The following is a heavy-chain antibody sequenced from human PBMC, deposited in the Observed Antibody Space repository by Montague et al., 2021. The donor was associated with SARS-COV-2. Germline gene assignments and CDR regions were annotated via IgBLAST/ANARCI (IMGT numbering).Heavy chain of an antibody. Sequence: SETLSLTCAVYGGSFTGYYWTWIRQPPGKGLEWIGEINHSGSSNYNPSLESRVTMSVDTSKNQSSLRLNSVSAADTAVYYCARAQVTIFGVLIMLPTAGAVDVWGQGTTVTVSS. CDR3: ARAQVTIFGVLIMLPTAGAVDV. V-gene: IGHV4-34*01. D-gene: IGHD3-3*01. CDR1: GGSFTGYY. J-gene: IGHJ3*01. CDR2: INHSGSS.